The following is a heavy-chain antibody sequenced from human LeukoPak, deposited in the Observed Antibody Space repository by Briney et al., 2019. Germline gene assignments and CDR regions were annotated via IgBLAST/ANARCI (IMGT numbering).Heavy chain of an antibody. D-gene: IGHD6-19*01. CDR2: MNPNSGNT. V-gene: IGHV1-8*01. J-gene: IGHJ4*02. CDR3: ARARGIAVAGRGLGY. CDR1: GYTFTSYD. Sequence: SSVKVSCKASGYTFTSYDINWVRQATGQGLEWMGGMNPNSGNTGYAQKLHGGVTMTRNTSISTAYMELSSLRSEDTAVYYCARARGIAVAGRGLGYWGQGTLVTVSS.